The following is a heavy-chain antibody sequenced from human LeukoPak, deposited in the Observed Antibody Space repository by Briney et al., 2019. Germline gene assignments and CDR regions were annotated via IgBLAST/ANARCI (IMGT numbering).Heavy chain of an antibody. CDR1: GFTVSSNY. Sequence: GGSLRLSCAASGFTVSSNYMSWVRQAPGKGLEWVSVIYSGGSTYYADSVKAGFPTSRDNSKNTLYLQMNSLRAEDTAVYYCAGCWYVTAFDIWGQGTMVTVSS. CDR3: AGCWYVTAFDI. CDR2: IYSGGST. J-gene: IGHJ3*02. D-gene: IGHD2-15*01. V-gene: IGHV3-53*01.